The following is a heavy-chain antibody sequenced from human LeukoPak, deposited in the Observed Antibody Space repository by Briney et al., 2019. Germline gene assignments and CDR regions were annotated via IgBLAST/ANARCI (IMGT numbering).Heavy chain of an antibody. V-gene: IGHV1-8*01. D-gene: IGHD6-13*01. CDR3: ARGRTIAAAGTD. CDR2: MNPNSGNT. J-gene: IGHJ4*02. Sequence: EASVKVSRKASGYTFTSYDINWVRQATGQGLEWMGWMNPNSGNTGYAQKFQGRVTMTRNTSISTAYMELSSLRSEDTAVYYCARGRTIAAAGTDWGQGTLVTVSS. CDR1: GYTFTSYD.